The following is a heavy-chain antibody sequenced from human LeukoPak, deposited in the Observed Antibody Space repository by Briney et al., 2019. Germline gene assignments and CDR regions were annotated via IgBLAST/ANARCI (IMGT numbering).Heavy chain of an antibody. Sequence: ASVKVSCKASGYTFTGYYMHWVRQAPGQGLEWMGWINPNSGGTNYAQKFQGWITMTRDTSISTAYMELSRLRSDDTAVYYCARDRAHSSGWKSYGMDVWGQGTTVTVSS. CDR1: GYTFTGYY. CDR3: ARDRAHSSGWKSYGMDV. V-gene: IGHV1-2*04. D-gene: IGHD6-19*01. CDR2: INPNSGGT. J-gene: IGHJ6*02.